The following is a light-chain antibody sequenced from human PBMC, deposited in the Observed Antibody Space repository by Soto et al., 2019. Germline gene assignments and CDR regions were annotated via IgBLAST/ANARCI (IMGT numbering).Light chain of an antibody. V-gene: IGLV2-8*01. CDR3: CSYSGGDGFVV. Sequence: QSALTQPPSASGSPGQSVTISCSGTSTDVGASNYVSWYQQHPGKAPTLMIYEVTKRPSGVPDRFSGSKSGNTASLSVSGFEPEDEADYYCCSYSGGDGFVVFGGGTKLTVL. CDR2: EVT. CDR1: STDVGASNY. J-gene: IGLJ3*02.